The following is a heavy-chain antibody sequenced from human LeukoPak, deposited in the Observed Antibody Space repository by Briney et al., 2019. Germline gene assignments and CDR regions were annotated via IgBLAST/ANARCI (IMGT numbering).Heavy chain of an antibody. J-gene: IGHJ4*02. D-gene: IGHD3-3*01. CDR3: ARTHYYDFWSGSFDY. CDR1: GFTVSSNY. CDR2: IYSGGST. Sequence: GGSLRLSCAASGFTVSSNYMSWVRQAPGKGLEWVSVIYSGGSTYHADSVKGRFTISRDNSKSTLYLQMNSLRAEDTAVYYCARTHYYDFWSGSFDYWGQGTLVTVSS. V-gene: IGHV3-66*01.